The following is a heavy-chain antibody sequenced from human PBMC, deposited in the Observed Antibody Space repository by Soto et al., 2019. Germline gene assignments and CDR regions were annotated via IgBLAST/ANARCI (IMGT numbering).Heavy chain of an antibody. V-gene: IGHV3-30*18. CDR3: AKESSGWYRYYFDY. CDR2: ISYDGSNK. Sequence: PGGSLRLSCAASGFTFSSYGMHWVRQAPGKGLEWVAVISYDGSNKYYADSVKGRFTISRDNSKNTLYLQMNSLRAEDTAVYYCAKESSGWYRYYFDYWGQGTLVTVSS. CDR1: GFTFSSYG. D-gene: IGHD6-19*01. J-gene: IGHJ4*02.